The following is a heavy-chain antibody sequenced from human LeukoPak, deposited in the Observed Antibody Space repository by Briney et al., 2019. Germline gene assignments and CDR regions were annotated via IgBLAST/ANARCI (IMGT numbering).Heavy chain of an antibody. CDR1: GFTFSSCE. V-gene: IGHV3-48*03. J-gene: IGHJ4*02. CDR3: ARVGRTVTTLSLDY. D-gene: IGHD4-17*01. CDR2: ISSSGSTI. Sequence: GGSLRLSCAASGFTFSSCEMNWVRQAPGKGLEWVSYISSSGSTIYYADSVKGRFTISRDNAKNSLYLQMNSLRAEDTAVYYCARVGRTVTTLSLDYWGQGTLVTVSS.